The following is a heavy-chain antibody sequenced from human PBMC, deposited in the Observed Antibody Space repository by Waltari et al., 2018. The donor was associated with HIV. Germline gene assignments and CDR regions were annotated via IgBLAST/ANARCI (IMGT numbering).Heavy chain of an antibody. CDR3: VRGSGSF. CDR1: GFACSRCW. V-gene: IGHV3-7*04. Sequence: EVQLADSGGGLVQPGGSLNVSCDVSGFACSRCWMSWVRQAPGKGPEWVAKINENGDEKYHVVSMKGLFVISRDNTKQSLYLEMKNLRVEDTAVYYFVRGSGSFWGQGTLVTVSS. CDR2: INENGDEK. J-gene: IGHJ4*02. D-gene: IGHD2-15*01.